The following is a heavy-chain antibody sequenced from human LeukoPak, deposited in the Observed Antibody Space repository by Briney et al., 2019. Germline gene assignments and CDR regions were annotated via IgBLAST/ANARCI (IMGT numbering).Heavy chain of an antibody. V-gene: IGHV3-23*01. D-gene: IGHD6-19*01. J-gene: IGHJ4*02. CDR2: ITGSGGNT. CDR3: ATSGSGWYRFDY. CDR1: GFTFSNYA. Sequence: PGASLRLSCAASGFTFSNYAMSWVRQAPGKGLEWVSAITGSGGNTYYADSVKGRFTISRDISKNTLYLQMNSLRVEDTAVYYCATSGSGWYRFDYWGQGTLVSVSS.